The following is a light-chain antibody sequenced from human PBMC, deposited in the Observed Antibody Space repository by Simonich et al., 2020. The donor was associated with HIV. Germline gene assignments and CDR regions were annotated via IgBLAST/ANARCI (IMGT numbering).Light chain of an antibody. CDR3: QQLNSYPIT. V-gene: IGKV1-9*01. CDR1: QGVSSY. CDR2: AAS. J-gene: IGKJ5*01. Sequence: IQLTQSTSFLSASVGNRITITCRASQGVSSYLAWYQQKPGKAPKILIYAASTLQSGVPSRFSGSGSGTECTLTISSLQPEDFATYYCQQLNSYPITFGQGTRLEIK.